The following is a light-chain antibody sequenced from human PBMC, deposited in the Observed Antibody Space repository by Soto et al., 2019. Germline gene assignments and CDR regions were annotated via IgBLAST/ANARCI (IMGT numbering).Light chain of an antibody. Sequence: QSVLTQPPSVSGTPGQKVSISCSGSASNLGGNPVNWYQHLPGAAPKLLIYTNHQRPSGVPDRFSGSKSGTSASLAIGGLRSEDEANFYCAAWDDSLNAVVVGGGTKLAVL. CDR2: TNH. CDR1: ASNLGGNP. V-gene: IGLV1-44*01. CDR3: AAWDDSLNAVV. J-gene: IGLJ2*01.